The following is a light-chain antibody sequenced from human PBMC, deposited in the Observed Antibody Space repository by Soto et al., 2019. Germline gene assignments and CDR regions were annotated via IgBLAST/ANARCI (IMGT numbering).Light chain of an antibody. V-gene: IGLV2-11*01. CDR3: CSYAGSYTHYV. J-gene: IGLJ1*01. Sequence: QSALAQPRSVSGSPGQSVTIPCTGTSSDVGGYNYVSWYQQHPGKAPKLMIYDVSKRPSGVPDRFSGSKSGNTASLTISGLQAEDEADYYSCSYAGSYTHYVFGTGTKVT. CDR1: SSDVGGYNY. CDR2: DVS.